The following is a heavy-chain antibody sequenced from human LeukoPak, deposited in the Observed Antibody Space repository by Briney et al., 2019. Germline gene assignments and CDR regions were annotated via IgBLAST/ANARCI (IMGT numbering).Heavy chain of an antibody. J-gene: IGHJ4*02. Sequence: GGSLRLSCAASGFTFSCRAMHWVRQAPGKGLEWVSVISYDGSNKYYTDSVKGRFTISRDDSKNTLFLQMDSLRVEDTAIYYCARDYCSGGTCYSLPGYWGQGTLVTVSS. V-gene: IGHV3-30-3*01. CDR3: ARDYCSGGTCYSLPGY. D-gene: IGHD2-15*01. CDR1: GFTFSCRA. CDR2: ISYDGSNK.